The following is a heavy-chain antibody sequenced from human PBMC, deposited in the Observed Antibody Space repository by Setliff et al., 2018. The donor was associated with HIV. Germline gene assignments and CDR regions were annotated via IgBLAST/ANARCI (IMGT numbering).Heavy chain of an antibody. CDR2: ISAYDGDT. CDR1: NSTFTNYA. V-gene: IGHV1-18*01. J-gene: IGHJ4*02. Sequence: ASGKVSCKASNSTFTNYAITWVRQAPGQRPEWMGWISAYDGDTKYAKKFHNRLSMTADTSTTTAYMDLRGLTSDDTGVYYCARVGLSAVPFPTAYWGQGTLVTVSS. D-gene: IGHD4-4*01. CDR3: ARVGLSAVPFPTAY.